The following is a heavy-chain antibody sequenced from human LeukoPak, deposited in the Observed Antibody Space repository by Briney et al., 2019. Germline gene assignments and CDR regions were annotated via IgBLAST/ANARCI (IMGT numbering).Heavy chain of an antibody. CDR1: GGSLSGYY. V-gene: IGHV4-34*01. J-gene: IGHJ4*02. Sequence: SETLSLTCAVYGGSLSGYYWSWIRQSPGKGVEWIGEINHGGSTNYNPSLKRRVTISVDTSKNHFSLKLSSVTAADTAVYFCAREGRMSMGIEYWGQGTLVTVSS. D-gene: IGHD4/OR15-4a*01. CDR2: INHGGST. CDR3: AREGRMSMGIEY.